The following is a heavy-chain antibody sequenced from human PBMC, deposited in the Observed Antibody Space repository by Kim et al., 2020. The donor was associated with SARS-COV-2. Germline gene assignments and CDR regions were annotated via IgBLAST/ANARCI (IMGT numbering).Heavy chain of an antibody. V-gene: IGHV4-39*01. J-gene: IGHJ5*02. CDR1: GGSISSSSYY. Sequence: SETLSLTCTVSGGSISSSSYYWGWIRQPPGKGLEWIGSIYYSGSTYYNPSLKSRVTISVDTSKNQFSLKLSSVTAADTAVYYCASPPIRGYYDYICGSLDPTWGQGTLVTVSS. D-gene: IGHD3-16*01. CDR2: IYYSGST. CDR3: ASPPIRGYYDYICGSLDPT.